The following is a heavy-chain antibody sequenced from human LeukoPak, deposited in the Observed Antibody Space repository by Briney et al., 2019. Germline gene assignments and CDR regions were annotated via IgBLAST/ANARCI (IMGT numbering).Heavy chain of an antibody. CDR3: ARAACSGGSCYFPDAFDI. CDR1: GGSISSYY. CDR2: IYYSGST. J-gene: IGHJ3*02. D-gene: IGHD2-15*01. Sequence: SETLSLTCTVSGGSISSYYWSWIRQPPGKGLEWIGYIYYSGSTNYNPSLKSRVTISVDTSKNQFSLKLSSVTAADTAVYYCARAACSGGSCYFPDAFDIWGQGTMVTVSS. V-gene: IGHV4-59*01.